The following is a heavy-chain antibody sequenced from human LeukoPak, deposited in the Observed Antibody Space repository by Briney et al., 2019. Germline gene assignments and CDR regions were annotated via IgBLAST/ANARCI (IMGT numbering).Heavy chain of an antibody. J-gene: IGHJ4*02. Sequence: PGGSLRLSCAASGFTFSSYGMHWVRQAPGKGLEWVAVISYDGSNKYYADSVKGRFTISRDNAQNSLYLQMNGLRVEDSAVYYCTRRLDDWGQGTLVTVSS. D-gene: IGHD3-16*01. CDR1: GFTFSSYG. CDR2: ISYDGSNK. V-gene: IGHV3-30*03. CDR3: TRRLDD.